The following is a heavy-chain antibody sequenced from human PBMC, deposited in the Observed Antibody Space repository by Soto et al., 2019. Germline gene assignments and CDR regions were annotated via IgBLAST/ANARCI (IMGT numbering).Heavy chain of an antibody. CDR1: GFTFSDYY. D-gene: IGHD3-16*02. J-gene: IGHJ6*02. CDR3: AREDDYVWGSYRPYYYYGMDV. Sequence: PGGSLRLSCAASGFTFSDYYMSWIRQAPGKGLEWVSYISSSSSYTNYADYVKGRFTISRDNAKNSLYPQMNSLRAEDTAVYYCAREDDYVWGSYRPYYYYGMDVWGQGTTVTVSS. V-gene: IGHV3-11*05. CDR2: ISSSSSYT.